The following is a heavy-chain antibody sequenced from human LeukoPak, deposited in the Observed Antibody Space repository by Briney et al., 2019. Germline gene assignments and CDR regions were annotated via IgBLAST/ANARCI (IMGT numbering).Heavy chain of an antibody. CDR1: GGSFSGYY. Sequence: LETLSLTCAVYGGSFSGYYWSWIRQPPGKGLEWIGEINHSGSTNYNPSLKSRVTISVDTSKNQFSLKLSSVTAADTAVYYCARRGLVMVRGVKSASTRAPIVYWGQGTLVTVSS. D-gene: IGHD3-10*01. J-gene: IGHJ4*02. CDR2: INHSGST. V-gene: IGHV4-34*01. CDR3: ARRGLVMVRGVKSASTRAPIVY.